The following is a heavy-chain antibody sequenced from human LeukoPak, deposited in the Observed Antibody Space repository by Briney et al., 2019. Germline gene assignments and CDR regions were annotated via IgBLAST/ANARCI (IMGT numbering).Heavy chain of an antibody. Sequence: GESLKISCKGSGYSFTSYWIGWVRKMPAKGLEWMGIIYPGDSDTRYSPSFQGQVTISADKSISTAYLQWSSLKASDTAMYYCARMDTAMVYNWFDPWGQGTLVTVSS. CDR1: GYSFTSYW. V-gene: IGHV5-51*01. J-gene: IGHJ5*02. CDR2: IYPGDSDT. CDR3: ARMDTAMVYNWFDP. D-gene: IGHD5-18*01.